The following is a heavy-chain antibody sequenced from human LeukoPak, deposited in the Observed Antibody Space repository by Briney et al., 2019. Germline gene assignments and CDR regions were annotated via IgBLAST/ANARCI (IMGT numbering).Heavy chain of an antibody. J-gene: IGHJ4*02. CDR2: TSYDESTK. CDR3: ASNYYDSRTYFAD. CDR1: AFTFSSYA. V-gene: IGHV3-30*14. D-gene: IGHD3-22*01. Sequence: PGRSLRLSCAASAFTFSSYAMHWVRQAPGKGLEWVAVTSYDESTKHYADSVKGRFTISRDNSENTLYLQMNSLRAEDSAVYYCASNYYDSRTYFADWGQGTLVTVSS.